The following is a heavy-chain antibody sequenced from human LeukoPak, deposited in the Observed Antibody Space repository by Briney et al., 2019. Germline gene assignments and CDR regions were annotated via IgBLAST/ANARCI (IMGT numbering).Heavy chain of an antibody. J-gene: IGHJ4*02. D-gene: IGHD3-10*01. CDR3: ARAPRGSGSSIGY. CDR2: ISSSSSYI. V-gene: IGHV3-21*01. CDR1: GFTFSSYS. Sequence: GGSLRLSCAASGFTFSSYSMNWVRQAPGKGLDWVSSISSSSSYIYYTDSVKGRFTISRDNAKNSLYLQMNSLSGEDTAVYYCARAPRGSGSSIGYWGQGTLVTVSS.